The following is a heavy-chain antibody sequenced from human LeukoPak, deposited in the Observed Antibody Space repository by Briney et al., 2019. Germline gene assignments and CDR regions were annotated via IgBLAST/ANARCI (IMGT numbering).Heavy chain of an antibody. D-gene: IGHD2-15*01. V-gene: IGHV4-39*02. CDR2: VYFSGTP. Sequence: SETLSLTCTVSGGSISSDPYYWGWIRQPPGKGLEWLGNVYFSGTPYYNASLKSRVTISVDTSKNHFSLRLSSVTAADTAVYFCARLVRSAGFRSIDIWGPGTKVTV. J-gene: IGHJ3*02. CDR3: ARLVRSAGFRSIDI. CDR1: GGSISSDPYY.